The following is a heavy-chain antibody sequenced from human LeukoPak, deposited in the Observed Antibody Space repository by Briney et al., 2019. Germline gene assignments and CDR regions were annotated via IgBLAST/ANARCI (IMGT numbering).Heavy chain of an antibody. Sequence: PGGSLRLSCAASGFTFSSYWMHWVRQAAGKWLVWVSRINSDGSSTSYADSVKGRFTISRDNAKNTLYLQMNSLRAEDTAVYYCARELSNWGSPLYWGQGTLVTVSS. V-gene: IGHV3-74*01. CDR2: INSDGSST. D-gene: IGHD7-27*01. CDR1: GFTFSSYW. J-gene: IGHJ4*02. CDR3: ARELSNWGSPLY.